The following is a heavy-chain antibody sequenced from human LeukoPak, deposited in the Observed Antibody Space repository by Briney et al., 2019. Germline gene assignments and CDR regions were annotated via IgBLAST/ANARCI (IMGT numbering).Heavy chain of an antibody. J-gene: IGHJ4*02. D-gene: IGHD3-10*01. CDR2: INPNSGGT. CDR3: ARGFAHYYGPEFDY. Sequence: ASVKVSCKSSGYTFTGYYMHWVRQAPGQVLEWIGWINPNSGGTNYAQKFQGRVTMTRDTSISTAYLELSRLRSDDTAVYYCARGFAHYYGPEFDYWGQGTLVTVSS. V-gene: IGHV1-2*02. CDR1: GYTFTGYY.